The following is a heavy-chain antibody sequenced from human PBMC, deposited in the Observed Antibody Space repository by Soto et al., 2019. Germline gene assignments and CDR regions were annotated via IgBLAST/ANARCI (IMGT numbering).Heavy chain of an antibody. V-gene: IGHV4-30-2*01. Sequence: QLQLQESGSGLVKPSQTLSLTCAVSGGSISSGGYSWSWIRQPPGKGLEWIGYIYHSGSTYYNPSLTGRVTRSVDRSKNQFSLKLRSVTAADPAVYYCARGQVVAAQHWGQGTLVTVSS. CDR1: GGSISSGGYS. J-gene: IGHJ4*02. CDR2: IYHSGST. D-gene: IGHD2-15*01. CDR3: ARGQVVAAQH.